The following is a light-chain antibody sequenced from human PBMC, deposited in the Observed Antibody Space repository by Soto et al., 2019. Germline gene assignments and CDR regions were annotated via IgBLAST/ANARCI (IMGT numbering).Light chain of an antibody. V-gene: IGKV1-5*03. CDR2: KAS. J-gene: IGKJ1*01. CDR3: QEYDSDAWT. Sequence: DLQMTQSPCTLSASVGDRVTITCRASQSISSWLAWYQQKPGKAPKLLIYKASSLESGVPSRFSGSGSGTEFTLTISSLQADDFATYYCQEYDSDAWTFGQGTKVEIK. CDR1: QSISSW.